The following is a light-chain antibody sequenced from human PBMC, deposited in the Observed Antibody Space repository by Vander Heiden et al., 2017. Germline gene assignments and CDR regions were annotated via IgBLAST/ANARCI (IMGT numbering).Light chain of an antibody. J-gene: IGKJ4*01. CDR1: QSVSSY. V-gene: IGKV3-11*01. CDR3: QQRINWPLT. CDR2: DAS. Sequence: IGFEPAPATLSLSPGERATLSCRASQSVSSYLAWYQQKPGQAPRLLIFDASNRATGIPARFSGSGSGTDFILAISSLEPEDFAVYYCQQRINWPLTFGGGTKVEIK.